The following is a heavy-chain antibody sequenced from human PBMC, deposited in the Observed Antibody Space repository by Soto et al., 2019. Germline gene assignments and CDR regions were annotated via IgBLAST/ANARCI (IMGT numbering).Heavy chain of an antibody. D-gene: IGHD2-2*01. CDR2: IYYSGTT. Sequence: QVQLQESGPGLVKPSQTLSLTCTVSGGSISSGGYYWSWIRQHLGKGLEWIGYIYYSGTTYYNPSLKSRLTISVDTSKNQFSLRLSSVTAADTAVYCCARDATVATHWFDPWGQGTLVTVSS. V-gene: IGHV4-31*03. J-gene: IGHJ5*02. CDR1: GGSISSGGYY. CDR3: ARDATVATHWFDP.